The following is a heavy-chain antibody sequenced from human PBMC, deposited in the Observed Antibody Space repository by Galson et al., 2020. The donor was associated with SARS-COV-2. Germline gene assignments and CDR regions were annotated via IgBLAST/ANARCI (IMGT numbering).Heavy chain of an antibody. J-gene: IGHJ3*02. V-gene: IGHV4-30-2*01. Sequence: ASETLSLTCAVSGGSISSGGYSWSWIRQPPGKGLEWIGYIYHSGSTYYNPSLKSRVTISVDRSKNQFSLKLSSVTAADTAVYYCARAGYCSGGSCQSEYAFDIWGQGTMVTVSS. CDR3: ARAGYCSGGSCQSEYAFDI. CDR1: GGSISSGGYS. D-gene: IGHD2-15*01. CDR2: IYHSGST.